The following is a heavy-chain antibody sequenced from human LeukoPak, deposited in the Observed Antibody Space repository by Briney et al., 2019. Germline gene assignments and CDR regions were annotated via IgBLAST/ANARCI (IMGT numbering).Heavy chain of an antibody. D-gene: IGHD6-13*01. J-gene: IGHJ4*02. CDR1: GFTFSIYA. V-gene: IGHV3-23*01. CDR3: AKDQEGGAGTGRFDY. Sequence: GGSLRLSCATSGFTFSIYAMTWVRQAPGKGLEWVSTLSGSGGSTYYADSVKGRFTISRDNSKNTLYLQMNSLRVEDTAVYYCAKDQEGGAGTGRFDYWGQGTLVTVSS. CDR2: LSGSGGST.